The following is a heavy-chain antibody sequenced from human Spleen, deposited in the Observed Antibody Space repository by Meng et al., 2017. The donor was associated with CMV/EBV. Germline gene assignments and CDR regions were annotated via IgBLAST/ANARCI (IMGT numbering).Heavy chain of an antibody. D-gene: IGHD3-3*01. Sequence: GESLKISCAASGVSFSNYWMSWVRQAPGKGLDWVANIGQRGGDRDYAGSVRGRFTISRDNAKNSLYLQMNSLRVEDTAVYYCVPHDFPMDVWGQGTTVT. CDR1: GVSFSNYW. CDR2: IGQRGGDR. V-gene: IGHV3-7*01. CDR3: VPHDFPMDV. J-gene: IGHJ6*02.